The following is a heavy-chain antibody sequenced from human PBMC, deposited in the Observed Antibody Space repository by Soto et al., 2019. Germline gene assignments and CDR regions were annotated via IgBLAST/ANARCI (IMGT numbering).Heavy chain of an antibody. D-gene: IGHD2-15*01. J-gene: IGHJ4*02. Sequence: GASVKVSCKASGYTFTSYGISWVRQAPGQGLEWMGWISAYNGNTNYAQKLQGRVTMTTDTSTSTAYMELRSLRSDDTAVYYCARDRVVVVAAASCDYWGQGTLVTVSX. CDR3: ARDRVVVVAAASCDY. CDR2: ISAYNGNT. CDR1: GYTFTSYG. V-gene: IGHV1-18*01.